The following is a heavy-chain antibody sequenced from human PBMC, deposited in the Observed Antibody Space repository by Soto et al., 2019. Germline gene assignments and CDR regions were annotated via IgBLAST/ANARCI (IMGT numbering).Heavy chain of an antibody. CDR3: ARGYCSSTSCYYYYGRDV. CDR2: INHSGST. D-gene: IGHD2-2*01. CDR1: GGSFSGYY. V-gene: IGHV4-34*01. J-gene: IGHJ6*02. Sequence: SETLSLTCAVYGGSFSGYYWSWIRQPPGKGLEWIGEINHSGSTNYNPSLKSRVTISVDTSKNQFSLKLSSVTAADTAVYYCARGYCSSTSCYYYYGRDVGGQGTTVTGSS.